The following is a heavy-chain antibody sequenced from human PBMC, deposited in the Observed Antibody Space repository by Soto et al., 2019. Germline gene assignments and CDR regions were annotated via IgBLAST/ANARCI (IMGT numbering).Heavy chain of an antibody. V-gene: IGHV4-59*04. CDR3: ASRLYSSSGSYYYMDV. J-gene: IGHJ6*03. CDR2: IYYSGST. CDR1: GGSISSYY. D-gene: IGHD6-6*01. Sequence: SETLSLTCTVSGGSISSYYWSWIRQPPGKGLEWIGYIYYSGSTYYNPSLKSRVTMSVDTSKNQFSLKLSSVTAVDTAVYYCASRLYSSSGSYYYMDVWGRGTTVTVSS.